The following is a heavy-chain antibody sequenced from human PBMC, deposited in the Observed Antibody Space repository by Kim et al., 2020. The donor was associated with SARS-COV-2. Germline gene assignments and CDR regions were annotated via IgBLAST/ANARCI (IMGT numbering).Heavy chain of an antibody. D-gene: IGHD3-22*01. V-gene: IGHV1-69*13. CDR2: IIPIFGTV. J-gene: IGHJ4*02. CDR3: ARDQTEHPYYYDSSGPFDY. CDR1: GGTFSSYA. Sequence: SVKVSCKASGGTFSSYAISWVRQAPGQGLEWMGGIIPIFGTVNYAQKFQGRVTITADESTSTAYMELSSLRSEDTAVYYCARDQTEHPYYYDSSGPFDYWGQGTLVTVSS.